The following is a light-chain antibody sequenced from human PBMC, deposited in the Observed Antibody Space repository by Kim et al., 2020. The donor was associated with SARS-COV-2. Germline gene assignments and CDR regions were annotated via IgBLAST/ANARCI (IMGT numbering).Light chain of an antibody. V-gene: IGKV1-5*03. J-gene: IGKJ1*01. CDR3: LQYNTYST. Sequence: LSGTVGDRGNITCRDSQSNSSWLAWYQQKPGKAPKLLIYKASSLERGVPSRFSGSGSGTEFTLTISSLQPDDFATYYCLQYNTYSTFGQGTKLEI. CDR1: QSNSSW. CDR2: KAS.